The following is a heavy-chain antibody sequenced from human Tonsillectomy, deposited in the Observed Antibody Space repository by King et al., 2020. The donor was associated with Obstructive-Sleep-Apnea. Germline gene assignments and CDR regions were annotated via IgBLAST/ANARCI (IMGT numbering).Heavy chain of an antibody. CDR3: VRRSYDFLIEY. V-gene: IGHV4-39*07. J-gene: IGHJ4*02. CDR1: GGSISSSNYS. CDR2: LYYGGST. Sequence: QLQESGPGLVKPSETLSLTCTVSGGSISSSNYSWGWIRQPPGKGLEWIGSLYYGGSTYYNPSLRSRVTISVDTSKNHFSLRLNSVKAADTAFYYCVRRSYDFLIEYWGQGTLVTVSS. D-gene: IGHD5-18*01.